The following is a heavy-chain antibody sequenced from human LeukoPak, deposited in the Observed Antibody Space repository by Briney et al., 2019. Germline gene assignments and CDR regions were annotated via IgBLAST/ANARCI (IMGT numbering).Heavy chain of an antibody. CDR1: GGSFSGYY. Sequence: SETLSLTCAVYGGSFSGYYWSWIRQPPGKGLEWIGEINHSGSTNYNPSLKSRVTISVDTSKNQFSLKLSSVTAADTAVYYCVRGLIRLSSGSYYLFWGQGTLVTVSS. V-gene: IGHV4-34*01. CDR2: INHSGST. CDR3: VRGLIRLSSGSYYLF. J-gene: IGHJ4*02. D-gene: IGHD3-10*01.